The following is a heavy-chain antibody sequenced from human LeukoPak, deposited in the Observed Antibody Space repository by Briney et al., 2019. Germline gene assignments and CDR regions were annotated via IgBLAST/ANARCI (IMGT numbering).Heavy chain of an antibody. CDR1: GFTFSSYA. D-gene: IGHD3-22*01. CDR2: ISGSGGST. J-gene: IGHJ4*02. CDR3: AKATVYGDSSAYFDY. V-gene: IGHV3-23*01. Sequence: PGGSLRLSCAASGFTFSSYAMYWVRQAPGKGLEWVSAISGSGGSTYYEDSVKGRFTTSRDNSKNTLYLQMSSLRAEDTAVYFCAKATVYGDSSAYFDYWGQGTLVTVSS.